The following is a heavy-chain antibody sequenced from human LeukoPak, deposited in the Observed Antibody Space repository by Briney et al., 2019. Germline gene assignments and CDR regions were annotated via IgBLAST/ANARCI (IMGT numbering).Heavy chain of an antibody. V-gene: IGHV3-74*01. J-gene: IGHJ6*03. Sequence: RPGGSLRLSCAASGFTFSRYWMHWVRQAPGKGLVWVSRINPDGSPTTYADSVKGRFTISRDNAKNTLYLQMNGLRAEDTAVYYCARGPYFASSSGYYYYYMDVWGKGTTVTVSS. CDR3: ARGPYFASSSGYYYYYMDV. CDR1: GFTFSRYW. D-gene: IGHD6-6*01. CDR2: INPDGSPT.